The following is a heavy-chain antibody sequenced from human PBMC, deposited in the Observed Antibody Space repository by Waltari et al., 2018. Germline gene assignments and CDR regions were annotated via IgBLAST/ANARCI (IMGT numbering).Heavy chain of an antibody. D-gene: IGHD3-10*01. CDR1: GFSLSNARMG. J-gene: IGHJ6*02. CDR2: IFSNDEK. V-gene: IGHV2-26*01. Sequence: QVTLKESGPVLVKPTETLTLTCTVSGFSLSNARMGVSWIRQPPGKALEWLAHIFSNDEKSYSTSLKSRLTISKDTSKSQVVLTMTNMDPVDTATYYCARSPELNVLLWFGETGGAVYYYSGMDVWGQGTTVTVSS. CDR3: ARSPELNVLLWFGETGGAVYYYSGMDV.